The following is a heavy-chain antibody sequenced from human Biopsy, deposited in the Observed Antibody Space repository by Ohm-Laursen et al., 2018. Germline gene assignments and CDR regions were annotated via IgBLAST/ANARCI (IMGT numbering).Heavy chain of an antibody. CDR2: MHHSGPT. CDR3: VRGVDYYDPYHYYALDV. J-gene: IGHJ6*02. Sequence: TLSLTCTVSGDSISSDYYWTWIRQVPGEGLEWIAYMHHSGPTYTYYNPSLKSRVAISVEVSKNQFSLRVRSVTAADTAVYYCVRGVDYYDPYHYYALDVWGQGTTVTVSS. CDR1: GDSISSDYY. D-gene: IGHD3-22*01. V-gene: IGHV4-31*03.